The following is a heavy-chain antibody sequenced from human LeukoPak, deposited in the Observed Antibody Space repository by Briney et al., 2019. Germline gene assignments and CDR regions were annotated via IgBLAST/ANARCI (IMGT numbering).Heavy chain of an antibody. D-gene: IGHD5-12*01. CDR3: ARQGRYSGYDDY. V-gene: IGHV4-39*01. CDR1: GGSISSSSYY. J-gene: IGHJ4*02. Sequence: SETLSLTCTVSGGSISSSSYYWGWIRQPPGKGLEWIGSIYCSGSTYYNPSLKSRVTISVDTSKNQFSLKLSSVTAADTAVYYCARQGRYSGYDDYWGQGTLVTVSS. CDR2: IYCSGST.